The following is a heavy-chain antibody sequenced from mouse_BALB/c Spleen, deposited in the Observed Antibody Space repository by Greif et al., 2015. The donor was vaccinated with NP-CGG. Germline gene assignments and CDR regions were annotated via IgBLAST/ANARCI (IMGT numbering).Heavy chain of an antibody. J-gene: IGHJ4*01. V-gene: IGHV5-9-1*01. CDR3: ARRYGNCAMDY. D-gene: IGHD2-1*01. CDR2: ISSGGSYT. CDR1: GFTFSSYA. Sequence: EVMLVESGGGLVKPGGSLKLSCAASGFTFSSYAMSWVRQTPEKRLEWVATISSGGSYTYYPDSVKGRFTISRDNAKNTLYLQMSSLRSEDTAMYYCARRYGNCAMDYWGQGTSVTVSS.